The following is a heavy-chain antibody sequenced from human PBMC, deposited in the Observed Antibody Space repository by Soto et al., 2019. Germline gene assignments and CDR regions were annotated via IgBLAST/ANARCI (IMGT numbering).Heavy chain of an antibody. J-gene: IGHJ4*02. D-gene: IGHD3-9*01. CDR1: GFTFKNYD. CDR2: ISGSGAIT. Sequence: EVQLLESGGGLVQPGGSLRLSCVASGFTFKNYDMRWVRQAPGKGLEWVSGISGSGAITYYADSVRGLFTISRDNSKKTLYLQLNSLGAEDTAIYYCAKDRQFRSYYESAGHYNNWGQGTLVTVSS. V-gene: IGHV3-23*01. CDR3: AKDRQFRSYYESAGHYNN.